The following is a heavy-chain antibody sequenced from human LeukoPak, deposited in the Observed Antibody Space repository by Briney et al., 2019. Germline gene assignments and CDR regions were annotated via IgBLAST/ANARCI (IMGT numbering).Heavy chain of an antibody. J-gene: IGHJ4*02. V-gene: IGHV3-74*01. Sequence: GGSLRPSCVAPGLNLDSYWMHWVRKAPGKGLLWFSRINADGKDPPYVDSVRGRFSVSRDNAKNTLYLQMNSLRAEDTAVYYCARGSSSGWPDYFDYWGQGILVTVSS. CDR3: ARGSSSGWPDYFDY. CDR1: GLNLDSYW. D-gene: IGHD6-19*01. CDR2: INADGKDP.